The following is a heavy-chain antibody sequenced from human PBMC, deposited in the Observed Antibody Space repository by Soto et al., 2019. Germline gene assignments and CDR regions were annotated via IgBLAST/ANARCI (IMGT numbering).Heavy chain of an antibody. CDR1: GGTFSSYA. V-gene: IGHV1-69*12. Sequence: QVQLVQSGAEVKKPGSSVKVSCKASGGTFSSYAISWVRQAPGQGLEWMGGIIPIFGTANYAQKFQGRVTITADXXTXTXXMELSSLRSEDTAVYYCASPPGDHGNYYYYHGMDVWGQGTTVTVSS. CDR3: ASPPGDHGNYYYYHGMDV. J-gene: IGHJ6*02. CDR2: IIPIFGTA. D-gene: IGHD4-17*01.